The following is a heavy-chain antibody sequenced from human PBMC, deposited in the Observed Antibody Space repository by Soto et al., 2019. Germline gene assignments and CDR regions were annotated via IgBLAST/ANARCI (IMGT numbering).Heavy chain of an antibody. CDR2: ISGSGGST. CDR3: ATDSPPATAQLICVDGMDV. V-gene: IGHV3-23*01. Sequence: PGGSLRLSCAASGFTFSIYAMSWVRQSPGKGLEWVSAISGSGGSTYYADSVKGRFTTPRDNSKNTLYLQMKSLRAEDTAVYYSATDSPPATAQLICVDGMDVWGQGTTLTI. CDR1: GFTFSIYA. D-gene: IGHD2-2*01. J-gene: IGHJ6*02.